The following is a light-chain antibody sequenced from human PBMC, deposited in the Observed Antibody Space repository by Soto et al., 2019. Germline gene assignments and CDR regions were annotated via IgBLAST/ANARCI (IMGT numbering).Light chain of an antibody. CDR2: DVS. CDR1: QTVISNY. J-gene: IGKJ4*01. Sequence: ENVLTQSPGTLSLSPGERATLSCWPRQTVISNYLAWYQHKPGQALRLLIYDVSSRATGIPDRFSGSGSGTEFTLTISRLEPEDFAMYYCQQYGSLPLTFGGGTKVEIK. V-gene: IGKV3-20*01. CDR3: QQYGSLPLT.